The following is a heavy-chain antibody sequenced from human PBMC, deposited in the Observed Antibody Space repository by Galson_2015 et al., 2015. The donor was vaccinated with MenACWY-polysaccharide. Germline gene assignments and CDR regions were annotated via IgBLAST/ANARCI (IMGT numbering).Heavy chain of an antibody. CDR1: GGSISSGDYY. J-gene: IGHJ4*02. CDR2: IYSSGST. V-gene: IGHV4-30-4*01. D-gene: IGHD5-24*01. Sequence: LSLTCTVSGGSISSGDYYWSWIRQPPGKGLEWIGYIYSSGSTSYDPSLKSRVTISMDTSKNQFSLKATSVTAADTAVYFCAREVGGLERYFDYWGQGALVTVSS. CDR3: AREVGGLERYFDY.